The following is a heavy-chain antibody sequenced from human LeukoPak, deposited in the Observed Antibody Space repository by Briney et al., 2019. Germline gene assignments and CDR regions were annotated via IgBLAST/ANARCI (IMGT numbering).Heavy chain of an antibody. J-gene: IGHJ4*02. Sequence: KPSETLSLTCTVSGGSISSSSYYWGWIRRPPGKGLEWIGSIYYSGSTYYNPSLKSRVTISVDTSKNQFSLKLSSVTAADTAVYYCARQVGYCSSTSCPVGYWGQGTLVTVSS. CDR3: ARQVGYCSSTSCPVGY. CDR1: GGSISSSSYY. CDR2: IYYSGST. D-gene: IGHD2-2*01. V-gene: IGHV4-39*01.